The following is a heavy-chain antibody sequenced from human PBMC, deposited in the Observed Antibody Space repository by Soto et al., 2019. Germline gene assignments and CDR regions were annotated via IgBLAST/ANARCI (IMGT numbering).Heavy chain of an antibody. CDR2: IYYSGST. CDR1: GGSISSSSYY. J-gene: IGHJ4*02. CDR3: ARQGRRVPRPILIDY. Sequence: QLQLQESGPGLVKPSETLSLTCTVSGGSISSSSYYWGWIRQPPGKGLEWIGSIYYSGSTYYNPSLKSRVTISVDTSKHQFSLQLSSVTAADTAVYYCARQGRRVPRPILIDYWGQGTLVTVSS. V-gene: IGHV4-39*01.